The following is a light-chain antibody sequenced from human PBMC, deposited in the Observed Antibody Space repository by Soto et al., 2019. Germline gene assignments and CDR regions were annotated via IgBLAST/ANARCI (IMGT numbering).Light chain of an antibody. V-gene: IGLV2-14*01. CDR3: TSYTSSTSSTVYV. CDR2: EVS. CDR1: SSDVGGYNY. Sequence: QSALTQPASVSGSPGQSITISCTGTSSDVGGYNYVSWYQQHPGKATKLMIYEVSNRPSGVSNRFSGSKSGNTASLTISGLQTADEADYYCTSYTSSTSSTVYVFGTGTKVTVL. J-gene: IGLJ1*01.